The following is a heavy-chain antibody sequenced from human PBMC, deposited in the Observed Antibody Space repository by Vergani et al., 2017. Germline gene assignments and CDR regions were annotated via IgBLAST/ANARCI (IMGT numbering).Heavy chain of an antibody. D-gene: IGHD6-13*01. Sequence: QVQLVQSGAEVKKPGASVKVSCKASGYTFTGYYMHWVRQAPGQGLEWMGWINPNSGGTNYAQKFQGRVTMTRDTSISTAYMELSRLRSDDTAVYYCARDRXRIAAAGTGWFDPWGQGTLVTVSS. CDR3: ARDRXRIAAAGTGWFDP. CDR2: INPNSGGT. CDR1: GYTFTGYY. V-gene: IGHV1-2*02. J-gene: IGHJ5*02.